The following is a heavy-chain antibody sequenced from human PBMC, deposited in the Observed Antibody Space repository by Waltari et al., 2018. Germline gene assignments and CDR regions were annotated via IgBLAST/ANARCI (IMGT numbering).Heavy chain of an antibody. CDR1: GGSFIGYY. V-gene: IGHV4-34*01. CDR3: ARGGYTYSSSWYAYWFDP. J-gene: IGHJ5*02. CDR2: INHSGST. D-gene: IGHD6-13*01. Sequence: QVQLQQWGAGLLKPSETLSLTCAVYGGSFIGYYWSLFRQPPGKGLEWIGEINHSGSTNYNPSLKSRVTISVDTSKNQFSLKLSSVTAADTAVYYCARGGYTYSSSWYAYWFDPWGQGTLVTVSS.